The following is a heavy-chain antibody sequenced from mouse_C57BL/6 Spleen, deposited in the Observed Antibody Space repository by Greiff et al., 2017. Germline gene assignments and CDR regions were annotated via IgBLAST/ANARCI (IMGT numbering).Heavy chain of an antibody. Sequence: QVQLQQSGPGLVQPSQSLPITCTVSGFSLTSYGVHWVRQSPGKGLEWLGVIWSGGSTDYNAAFISRLSISKDNSKSQVFFKMNSLQADDTAIYYCARNYGYDWDYAMDYWGQGTSVTVSS. CDR3: ARNYGYDWDYAMDY. V-gene: IGHV2-2*01. CDR2: IWSGGST. J-gene: IGHJ4*01. CDR1: GFSLTSYG. D-gene: IGHD2-2*01.